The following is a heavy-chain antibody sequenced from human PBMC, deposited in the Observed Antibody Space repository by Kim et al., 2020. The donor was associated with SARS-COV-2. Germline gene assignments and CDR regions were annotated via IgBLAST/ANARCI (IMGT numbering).Heavy chain of an antibody. V-gene: IGHV4-59*01. CDR1: GGSISSYY. J-gene: IGHJ6*02. CDR2: IYYSGST. CDR3: ARDPIAAAGHYYYGMDV. Sequence: SETLSLTCTVSGGSISSYYWSWIRQPPGKGLEWIGYIYYSGSTNYNPSLKSRVTISVDTSKNQFSLKLSSVTAADTAAYYCARDPIAAAGHYYYGMDVWGQGTTVTVSS. D-gene: IGHD6-13*01.